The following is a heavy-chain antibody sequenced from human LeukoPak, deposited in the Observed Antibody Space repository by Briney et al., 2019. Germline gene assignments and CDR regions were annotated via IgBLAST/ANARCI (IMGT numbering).Heavy chain of an antibody. CDR3: ARDQGATDPIVVVVAATPDY. CDR1: GFTFSRYW. D-gene: IGHD2-15*01. Sequence: GGSLRLSCAASGFTFSRYWMSCVRQAPGKGLDWVANIKQDGMGKYFVDSVEGRFTMSRDNDKNSLHLQMNSLRVEDTAVYYCARDQGATDPIVVVVAATPDYWGQGTLVTVSS. J-gene: IGHJ4*02. CDR2: IKQDGMGK. V-gene: IGHV3-7*01.